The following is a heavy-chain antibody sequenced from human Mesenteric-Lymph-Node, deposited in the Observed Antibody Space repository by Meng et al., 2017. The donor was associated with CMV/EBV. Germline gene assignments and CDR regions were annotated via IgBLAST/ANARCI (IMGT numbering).Heavy chain of an antibody. Sequence: GESLKISCAASGFTFSSYWMHWVRQAPGKGLVWVSRINSDGSSTTYADSVKGRFTISRDNAKNTLYLQMNSLRVEDTAVYYCARDAAVFDYWGQGTLVTVSS. CDR3: ARDAAVFDY. J-gene: IGHJ4*02. CDR1: GFTFSSYW. CDR2: INSDGSST. V-gene: IGHV3-74*01. D-gene: IGHD6-13*01.